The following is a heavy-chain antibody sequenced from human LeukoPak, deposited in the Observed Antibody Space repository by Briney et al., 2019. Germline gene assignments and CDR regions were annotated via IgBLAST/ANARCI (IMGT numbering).Heavy chain of an antibody. CDR3: ARGDNSAVAGLYFDY. Sequence: SETLSLTCTVSGGSISSYYWSWIRQPAGKGLEWIGRIYTSGSTNYNPSLKSRVTISVDTSKNQFSLKLSSVTAADTAVYYCARGDNSAVAGLYFDYWGQGTLVTVSS. CDR2: IYTSGST. V-gene: IGHV4-4*07. D-gene: IGHD6-19*01. CDR1: GGSISSYY. J-gene: IGHJ4*02.